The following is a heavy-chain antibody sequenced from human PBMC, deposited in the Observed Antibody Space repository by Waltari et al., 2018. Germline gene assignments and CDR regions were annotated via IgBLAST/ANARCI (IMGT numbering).Heavy chain of an antibody. D-gene: IGHD3-10*01. CDR2: IIPILGIA. J-gene: IGHJ5*02. CDR1: GGTFSSYA. CDR3: ARSHSRRYGSGSYYFDP. V-gene: IGHV1-69*04. Sequence: QVQLVQPGAEVKKPGSSVKVSCKASGGTFSSYAISWVRQAPGQGLEWMGGIIPILGIANYAQKFQGRVTITADESTSTAYMELSSLRSEDTAVYYCARSHSRRYGSGSYYFDPWGQGTLVTVSS.